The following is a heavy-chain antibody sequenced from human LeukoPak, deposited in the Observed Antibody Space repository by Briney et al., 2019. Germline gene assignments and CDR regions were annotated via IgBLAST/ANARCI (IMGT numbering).Heavy chain of an antibody. CDR1: GYTFTGYY. V-gene: IGHV1-2*02. CDR2: INPNSGGT. CDR3: ARDLIGTDAFDI. Sequence: GASVKVSCKASGYTFTGYYMHWVRQAPGQGLEWMGWINPNSGGTSYAQKFQGRVTMTRDTSISTAYMELSRLRSDDTAVYYCARDLIGTDAFDIWGQGTMVTVSS. J-gene: IGHJ3*02. D-gene: IGHD3-16*01.